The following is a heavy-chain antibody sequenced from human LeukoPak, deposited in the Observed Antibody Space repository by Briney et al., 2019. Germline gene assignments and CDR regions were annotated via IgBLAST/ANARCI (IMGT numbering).Heavy chain of an antibody. CDR1: GFTFSSYA. CDR3: ARATAMVNRGGRNWFDP. D-gene: IGHD5-18*01. V-gene: IGHV3-30-3*01. Sequence: GGSLRLSCAASGFTFSSYAMHWVRQAPGKGLEWVAVISYDGSNKYYADSVKGRFTISRDNSKNTLYLQMNSLRAEDTAVYYCARATAMVNRGGRNWFDPWGQGTLVTVSS. CDR2: ISYDGSNK. J-gene: IGHJ5*02.